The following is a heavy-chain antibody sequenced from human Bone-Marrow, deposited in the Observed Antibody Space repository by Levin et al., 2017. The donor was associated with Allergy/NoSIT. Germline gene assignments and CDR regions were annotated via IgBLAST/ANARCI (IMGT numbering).Heavy chain of an antibody. Sequence: SETLSLTCSVSGVSITNSHWWSWVRQAPGKRLEWIGEVYHSGGANYNPSLKSRVTMSVDKSNNQFSLKLSSVTAADTAMYYCTISLPRFCSRNDYSDFYLSSTGACGRGTTVTVSS. CDR2: VYHSGGA. J-gene: IGHJ6*04. CDR3: TISLPRFCSRNDYSDFYLSSTGA. CDR1: GVSITNSHW. D-gene: IGHD1-1*01. V-gene: IGHV4-4*02.